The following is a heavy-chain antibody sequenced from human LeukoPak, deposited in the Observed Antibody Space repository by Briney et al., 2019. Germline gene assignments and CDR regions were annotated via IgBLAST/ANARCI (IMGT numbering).Heavy chain of an antibody. V-gene: IGHV3-48*01. CDR1: GFTFSSYS. CDR3: ARDQEDCTNGVCYDGNSFLDY. CDR2: ISSSSTI. Sequence: GGSLRLSCAASGFTFSSYSMNWVRQAPGKGLEWVSYISSSSTIYYADSVKGRFTISRDNAKNSLYLQMNSLRAEDTAVYYCARDQEDCTNGVCYDGNSFLDYWGQGTLVTVSS. J-gene: IGHJ4*02. D-gene: IGHD2-8*01.